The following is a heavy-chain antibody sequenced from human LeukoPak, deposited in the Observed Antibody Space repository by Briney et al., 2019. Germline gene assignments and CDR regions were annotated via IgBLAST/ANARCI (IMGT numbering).Heavy chain of an antibody. V-gene: IGHV4-59*01. Sequence: SETLSLTCTVSGGSLSSDHWSWVRQPPGKGLEWIGYVYYNVRTNYNPSLKSRVTISGDTSKNQFSLELSSVTAADTAVYYCARGGALPRGFDPWGQGTLVTVSS. CDR1: GGSLSSDH. D-gene: IGHD3-16*01. CDR2: VYYNVRT. J-gene: IGHJ5*02. CDR3: ARGGALPRGFDP.